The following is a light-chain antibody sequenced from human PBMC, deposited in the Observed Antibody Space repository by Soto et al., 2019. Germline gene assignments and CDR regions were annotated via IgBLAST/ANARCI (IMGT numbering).Light chain of an antibody. CDR1: QSVSASY. CDR2: GTS. CDR3: QHYGNFPPWT. Sequence: EIVLTQSPGTLSLSPGERATLSCRASQSVSASYYLAWYQQKPGQAPRLLIYGTSTRATGIPDRFSGSGSGTDFALTISRLEPEDFAVYYSQHYGNFPPWTFGQGTKVEIK. V-gene: IGKV3-20*01. J-gene: IGKJ1*01.